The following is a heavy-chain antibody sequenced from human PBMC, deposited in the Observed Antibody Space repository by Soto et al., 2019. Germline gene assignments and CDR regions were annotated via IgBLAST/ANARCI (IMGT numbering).Heavy chain of an antibody. J-gene: IGHJ6*02. CDR1: GYIFSGYF. CDR2: INPNSGGT. Sequence: ASVKVSCKASGYIFSGYFMHWVRQAPGQGLEWMGWINPNSGGTNYAQKFQGRVTMTRDTSISTAYMELSRLRSDDSVVYYCARGGFYNWNDGENYYYGMDVWGQGTPVTVSS. D-gene: IGHD1-1*01. V-gene: IGHV1-2*02. CDR3: ARGGFYNWNDGENYYYGMDV.